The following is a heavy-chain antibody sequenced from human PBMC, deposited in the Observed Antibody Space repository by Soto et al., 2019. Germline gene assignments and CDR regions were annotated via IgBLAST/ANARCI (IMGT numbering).Heavy chain of an antibody. V-gene: IGHV3-33*01. CDR3: ARDPGRAPYDFWSGYPYHYFDY. CDR2: IWYDGSNK. D-gene: IGHD3-3*01. J-gene: IGHJ4*02. CDR1: GFTFSSYG. Sequence: GGSPRLSCAASGFTFSSYGMHWVRQAPGKGLEWVAVIWYDGSNKYYADSVKGRFTISRDNSKNTLYLQMNSLRAEDTAVYYCARDPGRAPYDFWSGYPYHYFDYWGQGTLVTVSS.